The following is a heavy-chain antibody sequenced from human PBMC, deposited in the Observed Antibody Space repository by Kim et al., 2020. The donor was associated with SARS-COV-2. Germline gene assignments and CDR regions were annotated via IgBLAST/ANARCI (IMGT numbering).Heavy chain of an antibody. Sequence: GGSLRLSCAASGFTFSSYAMSWVRQAPGKGPEWVSLVSGSGGSTYHADSVKGRFAISRDNSKKTLYLQMNSLRAEDTALYYCAKGESNYWSFLDYWGQGTLVTVSS. D-gene: IGHD2-8*02. CDR3: AKGESNYWSFLDY. CDR1: GFTFSSYA. V-gene: IGHV3-23*01. J-gene: IGHJ4*02. CDR2: VSGSGGST.